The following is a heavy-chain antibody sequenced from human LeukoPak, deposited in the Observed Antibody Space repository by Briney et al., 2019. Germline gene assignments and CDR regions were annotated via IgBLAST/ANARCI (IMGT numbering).Heavy chain of an antibody. Sequence: GRSLRLSCAASGFTFSSYGMHWVRQAPGRGLEWVAVISYDGSNKYYADSVKGRFTISRVNSKNTLYLQMNSLRAEDTAVYYCAKEGQQLVGYYFDYWGQGTLVTVSS. J-gene: IGHJ4*02. CDR1: GFTFSSYG. V-gene: IGHV3-30*18. CDR2: ISYDGSNK. CDR3: AKEGQQLVGYYFDY. D-gene: IGHD6-13*01.